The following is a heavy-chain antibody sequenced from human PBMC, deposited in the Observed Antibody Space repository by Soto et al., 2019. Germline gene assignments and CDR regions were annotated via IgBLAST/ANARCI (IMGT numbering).Heavy chain of an antibody. Sequence: QVQLVASGGGVVQPGRSLRLSCAASGFTFSSYGMHWVRQAPGKGLEWVAVISYDGSNKYYADSVKGRFTISRDNSKNTLYLQMNSLRAEDTAVYYCAKDIPRFPVRGSEFAYWGQGTLVTVSS. CDR2: ISYDGSNK. CDR3: AKDIPRFPVRGSEFAY. J-gene: IGHJ4*02. V-gene: IGHV3-30*18. CDR1: GFTFSSYG. D-gene: IGHD1-26*01.